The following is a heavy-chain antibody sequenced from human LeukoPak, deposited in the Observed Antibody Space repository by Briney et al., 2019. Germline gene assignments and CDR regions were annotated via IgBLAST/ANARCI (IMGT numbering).Heavy chain of an antibody. V-gene: IGHV3-21*01. J-gene: IGHJ3*02. CDR2: ISSSSSYI. CDR1: GFTFSSYS. Sequence: GGSLRLPCAASGFTFSSYSMNWVRQAPGKGLEWVSSISSSSSYIYYADSVKGRFTISRDNAKNSLYLQMNSLRAEDTAVYYCARGRPRYDAFDIWGQGTMVTVSS. CDR3: ARGRPRYDAFDI.